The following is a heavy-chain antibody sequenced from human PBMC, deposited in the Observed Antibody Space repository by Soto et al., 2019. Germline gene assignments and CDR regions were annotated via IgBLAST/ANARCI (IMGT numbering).Heavy chain of an antibody. CDR3: ARRTTADGIFDY. CDR2: IDPSDSYT. CDR1: GYSFTSYW. J-gene: IGHJ4*02. D-gene: IGHD6-13*01. Sequence: PGESLKISCKGSGYSFTSYWISWVRQMPGEGLEWMGTIDPSDSYTNYSPSFQGHVTISADKSISTAYLQWSSLKASDTAMYYCARRTTADGIFDYWGQGTLVTVSS. V-gene: IGHV5-10-1*01.